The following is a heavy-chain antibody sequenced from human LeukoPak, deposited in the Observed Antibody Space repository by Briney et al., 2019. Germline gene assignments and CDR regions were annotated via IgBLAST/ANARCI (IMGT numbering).Heavy chain of an antibody. Sequence: PSETLSLTCTVSGDSINSLDLWSWVGQPPGRGLDGLGELYFSGTTHSNPSVKSRVTISIDKSKNQFFLNLSSVTAADTAVYYCAGLVGRYSSGLYYYYFDYWGQGTLVTVSS. J-gene: IGHJ4*02. D-gene: IGHD3-22*01. V-gene: IGHV4-4*02. CDR2: LYFSGTT. CDR3: AGLVGRYSSGLYYYYFDY. CDR1: GDSINSLDL.